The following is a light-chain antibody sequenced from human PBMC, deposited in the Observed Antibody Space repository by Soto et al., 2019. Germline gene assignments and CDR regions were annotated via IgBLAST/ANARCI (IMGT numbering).Light chain of an antibody. V-gene: IGLV1-47*01. J-gene: IGLJ1*01. CDR1: SSNIGSNY. Sequence: QSVLTXPPSASGTPGQRVTISCSGSSSNIGSNYVYWYQQLPGTAPKLLIYRNNQRPSGVPDRFSGSKSGTSASLAISGLRSEDEADYYCAAWDDSLSKVFGTGTKVTVL. CDR3: AAWDDSLSKV. CDR2: RNN.